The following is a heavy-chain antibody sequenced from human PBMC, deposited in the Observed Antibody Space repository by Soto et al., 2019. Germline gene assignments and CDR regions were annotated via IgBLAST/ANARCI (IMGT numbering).Heavy chain of an antibody. Sequence: GVSLRLSCAASGFTFTSYAMSWVRQAPGKGLEWVSVVSGSGAGTYYADSVKGRFTISRDNSKNTLYLQMNSLRAEDTAVYYCAKAPETAYNWFDPWGQGTLVTVSS. CDR3: AKAPETAYNWFDP. V-gene: IGHV3-23*01. J-gene: IGHJ5*02. CDR2: VSGSGAGT. CDR1: GFTFTSYA.